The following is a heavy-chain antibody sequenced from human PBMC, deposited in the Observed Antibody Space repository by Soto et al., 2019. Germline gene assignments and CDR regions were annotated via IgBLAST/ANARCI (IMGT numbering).Heavy chain of an antibody. D-gene: IGHD2-15*01. Sequence: SETLSLTCTVSGYSISSGYHWAWIRQPPGKGLEWLGGVHYSGNTYYNPSLKSRLTISVDKSKNQFSLNLSSVTAADTAVYYCARQDRVVAEGRWFDPWGQGTLATVSS. J-gene: IGHJ5*02. V-gene: IGHV4-38-2*02. CDR3: ARQDRVVAEGRWFDP. CDR2: VHYSGNT. CDR1: GYSISSGYH.